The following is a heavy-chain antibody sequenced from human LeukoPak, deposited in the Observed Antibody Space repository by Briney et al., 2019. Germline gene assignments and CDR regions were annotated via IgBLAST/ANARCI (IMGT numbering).Heavy chain of an antibody. Sequence: SETLSLTCAVYGGSFSGYYWSWIRQPPGKGLEWIGEINHSGSTNYNPSLKSRVTISVDTSKNQFSLKLSSMTAADTAVYYCARRAKRGPSDYWGQGTLVTVSS. J-gene: IGHJ4*02. D-gene: IGHD5-24*01. CDR3: ARRAKRGPSDY. V-gene: IGHV4-34*01. CDR1: GGSFSGYY. CDR2: INHSGST.